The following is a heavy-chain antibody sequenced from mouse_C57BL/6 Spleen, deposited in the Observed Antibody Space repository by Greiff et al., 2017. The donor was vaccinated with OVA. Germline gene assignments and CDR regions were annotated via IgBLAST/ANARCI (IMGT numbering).Heavy chain of an antibody. CDR3: AREGDYGYDGDYFDY. CDR2: INPNNGGT. D-gene: IGHD2-2*01. CDR1: GYTFTDYN. J-gene: IGHJ2*01. Sequence: EVQLQQSGPELVKPGASVKMSCKASGYTFTDYNMHWVKQSHGKSLEWIGYINPNNGGTSYNQKFKGKATLTVNKSSSTAYMELRSLTSEDSAVYYCAREGDYGYDGDYFDYWGQGTTLTVSS. V-gene: IGHV1-22*01.